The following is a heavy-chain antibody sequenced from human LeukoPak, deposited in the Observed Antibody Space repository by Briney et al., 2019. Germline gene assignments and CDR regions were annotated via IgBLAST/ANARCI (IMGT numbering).Heavy chain of an antibody. V-gene: IGHV4-59*01. CDR3: ARGDDVELDY. CDR2: IFYSGIT. D-gene: IGHD1-26*01. J-gene: IGHJ4*02. CDR1: GGSISSYL. Sequence: SETLSLTCTVSGGSISSYLWTWIRQPPGKGLEWIGYIFYSGITNYNPSLKSRVTISVDTSKNQFSLKLSSVTAADTAAYYCARGDDVELDYWGQGILVTVSS.